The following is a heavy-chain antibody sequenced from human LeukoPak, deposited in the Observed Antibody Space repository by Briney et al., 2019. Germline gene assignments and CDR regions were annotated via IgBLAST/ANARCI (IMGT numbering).Heavy chain of an antibody. CDR1: GGSFSGYY. V-gene: IGHV4-34*01. D-gene: IGHD3-22*01. CDR3: ARGRLDSSGHFSPRSAY. Sequence: SETLSLTCAVYGGSFSGYYWSWIRQPPGKGLEWIGEINHSGSTNSNPSLKSRVTISVDTSKNQFSLKLSSVTAADTAVYYCARGRLDSSGHFSPRSAYWGQGTLVTVSS. CDR2: INHSGST. J-gene: IGHJ4*02.